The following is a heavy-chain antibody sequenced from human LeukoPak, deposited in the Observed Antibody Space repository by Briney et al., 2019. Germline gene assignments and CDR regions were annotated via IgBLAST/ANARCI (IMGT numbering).Heavy chain of an antibody. D-gene: IGHD3-10*01. CDR1: GGSISSYY. CDR3: ARTGGDYFDY. V-gene: IGHV4-59*12. J-gene: IGHJ4*02. CDR2: IYYSGST. Sequence: SETLSLTCRVSGGSISSYYWSWIRQAPGKGLEWIGSIYYSGSTYYNPSLKSRVTISVDTSKNQFSLKLSSVTAADTAVYYCARTGGDYFDYWGQGTLVTVSS.